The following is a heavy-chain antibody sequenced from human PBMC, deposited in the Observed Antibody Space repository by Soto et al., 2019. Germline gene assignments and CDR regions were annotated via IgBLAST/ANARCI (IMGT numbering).Heavy chain of an antibody. Sequence: SCAACGFNFCKSWMKWVRQAPGKGLEWVGRIKGKTDGGTTDYAAPVKGRFTISRDDSKNTLYLQMNSLKTEDTAVYYCTIIGDYYGSGTFYYYGMDVWGQGTTVTVSS. V-gene: IGHV3-15*07. CDR3: TIIGDYYGSGTFYYYGMDV. J-gene: IGHJ6*02. CDR2: IKGKTDGGTT. D-gene: IGHD3-10*01. CDR1: GFNFCKSW.